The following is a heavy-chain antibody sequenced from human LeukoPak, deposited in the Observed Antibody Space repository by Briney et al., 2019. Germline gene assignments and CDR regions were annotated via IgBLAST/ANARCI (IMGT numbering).Heavy chain of an antibody. D-gene: IGHD6-19*01. CDR2: IYYSGST. Sequence: KPSETLSLTCTVSGGSISSYYWSWIRQPPGKGLEWIGYIYYSGSTNYNPSLKSRVTISVDTSKNQSSLKLSSVTAADTAVYYCARGRDSSGWSYYYYYGMDVWGQGTTVTVSS. V-gene: IGHV4-59*12. CDR1: GGSISSYY. J-gene: IGHJ6*02. CDR3: ARGRDSSGWSYYYYYGMDV.